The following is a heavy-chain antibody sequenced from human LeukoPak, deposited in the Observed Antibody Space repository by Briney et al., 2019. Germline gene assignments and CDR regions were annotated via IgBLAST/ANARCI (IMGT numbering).Heavy chain of an antibody. CDR1: GFIFSNYA. D-gene: IGHD6-19*01. Sequence: GGSLRLSCAASGFIFSNYAMSWVRQVPGRGLEWVSTISSRGDSTYFADSVKGRFTISRDNSKNSLYLQMNIVRAEDTAVYYCVKGPRPDITVAHTVENWGQGTLVTVSS. J-gene: IGHJ4*02. CDR2: ISSRGDST. CDR3: VKGPRPDITVAHTVEN. V-gene: IGHV3-23*01.